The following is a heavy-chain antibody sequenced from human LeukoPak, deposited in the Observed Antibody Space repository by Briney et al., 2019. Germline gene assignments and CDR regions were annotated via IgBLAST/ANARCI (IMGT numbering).Heavy chain of an antibody. CDR2: INHRGNT. V-gene: IGHV4-34*01. CDR3: VRGGYWRFDY. Sequence: SETLSLTCAVYGGSFSGYYWTWIRQPPGKGPEWIGEINHRGNTNYNPSLKSRVTISVDTYKNQFSVNLKYVTAADTAVYYCVRGGYWRFDYWGQGALVTVSS. CDR1: GGSFSGYY. D-gene: IGHD3-3*01. J-gene: IGHJ4*02.